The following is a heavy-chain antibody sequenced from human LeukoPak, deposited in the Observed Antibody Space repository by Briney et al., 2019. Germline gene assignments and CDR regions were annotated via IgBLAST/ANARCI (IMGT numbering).Heavy chain of an antibody. V-gene: IGHV5-51*01. J-gene: IGHJ4*02. CDR1: GYIFTNYW. D-gene: IGHD3-10*01. CDR2: ISPADSDT. CDR3: ARQSRDGSKTRGYFFDY. Sequence: GEFLKISCQVSGYIFTNYWIGWVRQMPGKGLESMGIISPADSDTTYSPSFQGQVTISADKSINTVYLQWSSLKASDTAMYYCARQSRDGSKTRGYFFDYWGQGTLVTVSS.